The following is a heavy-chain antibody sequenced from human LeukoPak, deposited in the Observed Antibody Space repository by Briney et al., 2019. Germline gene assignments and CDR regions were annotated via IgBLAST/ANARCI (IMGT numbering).Heavy chain of an antibody. J-gene: IGHJ4*02. CDR2: INHSGST. V-gene: IGHV4-34*01. CDR3: ARVALRPAYHPFDY. D-gene: IGHD1-14*01. CDR1: GGSFSGYY. Sequence: TSSETLSLTCAVYGGSFSGYYWSWIRQPPGKGLEWIGEINHSGSTNYNPSLKSRVTISVDTSKNQFSLKLSSATAADTAVYYCARVALRPAYHPFDYWGQGTLVTVSS.